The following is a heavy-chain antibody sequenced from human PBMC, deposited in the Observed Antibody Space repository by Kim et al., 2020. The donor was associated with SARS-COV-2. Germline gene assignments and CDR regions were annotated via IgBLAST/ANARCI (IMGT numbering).Heavy chain of an antibody. CDR3: ARHRPENIVATWPGWFDP. J-gene: IGHJ5*02. V-gene: IGHV4-39*01. CDR2: IYYSGST. Sequence: SETLSLTCTVSGGSISSSSYYWGWIRQPPGKGLEWIGSIYYSGSTYYNPSLKSRVTISVDTSKNQFSLKLSSVTAADTAVYYCARHRPENIVATWPGWFDPGAREPWSPSPQ. CDR1: GGSISSSSYY. D-gene: IGHD5-12*01.